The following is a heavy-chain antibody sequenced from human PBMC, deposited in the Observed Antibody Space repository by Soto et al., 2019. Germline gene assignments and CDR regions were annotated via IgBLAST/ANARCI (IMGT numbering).Heavy chain of an antibody. Sequence: EVQVSESGGGLVQPGGSLRLSCATSGFTFSHYPMNWVRQAPGKGLEWVSGISAGGDRTHYADSVKGRFTIFRDNSKNSVSLQMNSLRVEDTAVYYCARRVWGQGTLVTVSS. J-gene: IGHJ4*02. V-gene: IGHV3-23*01. CDR1: GFTFSHYP. CDR2: ISAGGDRT. CDR3: ARRV.